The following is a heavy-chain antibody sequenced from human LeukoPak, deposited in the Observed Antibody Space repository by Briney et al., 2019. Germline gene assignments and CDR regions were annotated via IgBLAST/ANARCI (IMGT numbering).Heavy chain of an antibody. CDR2: IYPGDSDP. Sequence: GESLKISCKASGYSFTSYWIGWVRQMPGQGLGWMGIIYPGDSDPRYSPSFQGQVTISVDKSISTAYLQWSSLKASDTAMYYCARGGSSGPVGMDVWGQGTTVTVSS. CDR3: ARGGSSGPVGMDV. V-gene: IGHV5-51*01. J-gene: IGHJ6*02. D-gene: IGHD1-14*01. CDR1: GYSFTSYW.